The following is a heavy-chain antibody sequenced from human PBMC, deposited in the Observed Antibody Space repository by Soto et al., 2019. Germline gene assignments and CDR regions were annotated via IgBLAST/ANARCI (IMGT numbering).Heavy chain of an antibody. J-gene: IGHJ5*02. CDR3: ARSRYYYDSSGYGNNWFDP. D-gene: IGHD3-22*01. Sequence: EVQLVESGGGLVQPGEFLRLSCAASGFTFSSYWMSWVRQAPGQGLEWVANIKQDGSEKYYVDSVKGRFTISRDNAKNSLYLQMNSLRAEDTAVYYCARSRYYYDSSGYGNNWFDPWGQGTLVTVSS. CDR1: GFTFSSYW. V-gene: IGHV3-7*03. CDR2: IKQDGSEK.